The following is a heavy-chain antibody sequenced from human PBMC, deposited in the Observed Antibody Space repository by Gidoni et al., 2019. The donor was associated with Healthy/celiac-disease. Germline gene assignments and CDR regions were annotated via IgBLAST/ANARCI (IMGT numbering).Heavy chain of an antibody. CDR2: INHSGST. CDR3: ARGMSTLHYYGSGTKRYFDY. Sequence: QVQLQQWGAGLLKPSETLSLTCAVYGGSFSGYYWSWIRQPPGKGLEWIGEINHSGSTNYNPSLKSRVTISVDTSKNQFSLKLSSVTAADTAVYYCARGMSTLHYYGSGTKRYFDYWDQGTLVTVSS. CDR1: GGSFSGYY. D-gene: IGHD3-10*01. V-gene: IGHV4-34*01. J-gene: IGHJ4*02.